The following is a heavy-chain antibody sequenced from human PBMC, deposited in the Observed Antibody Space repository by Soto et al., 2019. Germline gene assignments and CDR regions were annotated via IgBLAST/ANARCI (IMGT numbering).Heavy chain of an antibody. V-gene: IGHV4-59*12. CDR3: ARSPDSSGYYPRWYYYGMDV. Sequence: SETLSLTCTVSGGSISSYYWSWIRQPPGKGLEWIGYIYYSGSTNYNPSLKSRVAISVDTSKNQFSLKLSSVTAADTAVYYCARSPDSSGYYPRWYYYGMDVWGQGTTVTVSS. CDR1: GGSISSYY. D-gene: IGHD3-22*01. CDR2: IYYSGST. J-gene: IGHJ6*02.